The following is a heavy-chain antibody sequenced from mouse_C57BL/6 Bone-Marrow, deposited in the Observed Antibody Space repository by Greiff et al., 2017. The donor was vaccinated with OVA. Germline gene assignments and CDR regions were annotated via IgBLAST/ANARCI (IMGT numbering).Heavy chain of an antibody. Sequence: EVQVVESGGDLVKPGGSLKLSCAASGFTFSSYGMSWVRQTPDKRLEWVATISSGGSYTYYPDSVKGRFTISRDNAKNTLYLQMSSLKSEDTAMYYCARNGEYETRDYWGQGTTLTVSS. J-gene: IGHJ2*01. V-gene: IGHV5-6*01. CDR2: ISSGGSYT. CDR3: ARNGEYETRDY. D-gene: IGHD2-10*02. CDR1: GFTFSSYG.